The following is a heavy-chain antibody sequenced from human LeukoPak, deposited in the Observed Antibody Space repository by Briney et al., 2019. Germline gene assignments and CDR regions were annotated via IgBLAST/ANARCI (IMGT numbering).Heavy chain of an antibody. CDR2: NGGT. J-gene: IGHJ3*02. Sequence: PLETLSLTCSVSDDSVSSDRYYWSWLRQPPGKGLEWIGFNGGTKYNQSLKSRVTILGDTSKRQFSLTLSSVTAADTAVYYCAIFHRHYFPTGQQFPVNYVGFDIWGQGTMVTVSS. CDR3: AIFHRHYFPTGQQFPVNYVGFDI. D-gene: IGHD3/OR15-3a*01. V-gene: IGHV4-61*01. CDR1: DDSVSSDRYY.